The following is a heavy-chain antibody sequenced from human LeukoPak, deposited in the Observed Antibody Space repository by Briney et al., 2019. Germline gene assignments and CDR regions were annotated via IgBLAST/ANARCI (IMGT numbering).Heavy chain of an antibody. CDR1: GFTFSSYW. D-gene: IGHD1-26*01. J-gene: IGHJ3*02. CDR2: INSDGSST. Sequence: PGGSLRLSCAASGFTFSSYWMHWVRQAPGKGLVWVSRINSDGSSTSYADSVKGRFTIYRDNAKNTLYLQMNSLRAEDTAVYYCARGGRDYALKGAFDIWGQGTMVTVSS. CDR3: ARGGRDYALKGAFDI. V-gene: IGHV3-74*01.